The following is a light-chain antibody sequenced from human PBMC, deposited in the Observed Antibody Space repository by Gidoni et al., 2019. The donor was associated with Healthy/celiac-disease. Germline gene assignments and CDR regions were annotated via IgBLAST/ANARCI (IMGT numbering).Light chain of an antibody. Sequence: DIQMTQSPSSLSASVGARVTITCRASQSISSYLNWYQQKPGKAPKLLIYAASNLQSGVPSRFSGSGSGTDFTLTISSLQPEDFATYYCQQSFSTPWTFGQGTKVEI. J-gene: IGKJ1*01. V-gene: IGKV1-39*01. CDR2: AAS. CDR1: QSISSY. CDR3: QQSFSTPWT.